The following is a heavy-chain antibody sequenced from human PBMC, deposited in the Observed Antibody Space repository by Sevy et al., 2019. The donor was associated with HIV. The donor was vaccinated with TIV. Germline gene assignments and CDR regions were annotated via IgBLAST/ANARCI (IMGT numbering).Heavy chain of an antibody. CDR3: AKVDVVVLVADYGLDV. CDR1: GFTFSNYA. D-gene: IGHD2-2*01. CDR2: ISRSGGSI. V-gene: IGHV3-23*01. Sequence: GGSLRLSCAASGFTFSNYAMSWVRQAPGKGLEWVSSISRSGGSIHYADSVKGRFTISRDNSKNTLYLQMNSLRAEETAVYYCAKVDVVVLVADYGLDVWGQGTTVTVSS. J-gene: IGHJ6*02.